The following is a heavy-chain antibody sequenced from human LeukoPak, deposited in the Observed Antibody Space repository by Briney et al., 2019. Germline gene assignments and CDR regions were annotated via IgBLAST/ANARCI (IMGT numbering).Heavy chain of an antibody. V-gene: IGHV1-2*02. J-gene: IGHJ1*01. CDR3: ARLTRLGYGDYVEYFQH. CDR1: GYTFTGYY. D-gene: IGHD4-17*01. CDR2: INPNSGGT. Sequence: ASVKVSCKASGYTFTGYYMHWVGQAPGQGLEWMGWINPNSGGTNYAQKFQGRVTMTRDTSISTAYMELSRLRSDDTAVYYCARLTRLGYGDYVEYFQHWGQGTLVTVSS.